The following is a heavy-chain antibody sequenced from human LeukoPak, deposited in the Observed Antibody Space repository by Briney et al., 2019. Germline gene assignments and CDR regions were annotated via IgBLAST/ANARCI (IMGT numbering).Heavy chain of an antibody. CDR1: GGSFSGYY. J-gene: IGHJ4*02. V-gene: IGHV4-34*01. CDR2: INHSGST. CDR3: ARATVTTTPRFDY. D-gene: IGHD4-11*01. Sequence: SETLSLTCAVYGGSFSGYYWSWIRQPPGKGPEWIGEINHSGSTNYNPSLKSRVTISVDTSKNQFSLKLSSVTAADTAVYYCARATVTTTPRFDYWGQGTLVTVSS.